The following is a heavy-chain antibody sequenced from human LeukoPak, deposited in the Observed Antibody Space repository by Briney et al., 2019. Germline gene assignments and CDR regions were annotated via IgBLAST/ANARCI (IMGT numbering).Heavy chain of an antibody. Sequence: GGSLRLSCAASGFTFTDYAMSWVRQAPGKGLEWVSVIYSGGSTYYADSVKGRFTISRDNSKNTLYLQMNSLRAEDTAVYYCAKGLLFDYWGQGTLVTVSS. CDR1: GFTFTDYA. V-gene: IGHV3-53*01. J-gene: IGHJ4*02. CDR2: IYSGGST. D-gene: IGHD3/OR15-3a*01. CDR3: AKGLLFDY.